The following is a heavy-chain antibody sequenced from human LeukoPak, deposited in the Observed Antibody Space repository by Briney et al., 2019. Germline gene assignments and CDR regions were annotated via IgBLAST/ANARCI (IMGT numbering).Heavy chain of an antibody. CDR1: GGSISSGGYY. CDR2: IYYSGST. J-gene: IGHJ4*02. V-gene: IGHV4-31*03. D-gene: IGHD2-8*01. CDR3: ARSTRYCTNGVCQYFDY. Sequence: SETLSLTCTVSGGSISSGGYYWNWIRQHPGKGLEWIGYIYYSGSTYYNPSLKSRVTISVDTSKNQFSLKLSSVTAADTAVYYCARSTRYCTNGVCQYFDYWGQGTLVTVSS.